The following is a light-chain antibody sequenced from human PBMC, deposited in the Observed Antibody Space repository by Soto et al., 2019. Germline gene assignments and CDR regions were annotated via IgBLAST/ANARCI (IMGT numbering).Light chain of an antibody. CDR3: QQSSNWPLT. Sequence: EIVLTQSPATLSLSPGERGTLSCRASQSVSSCLAWYQQKPGQAPRLLIYDASNRATGIPARFSGSGSGTDFTLTISSLEPEDFAVYYCQQSSNWPLTFGGGTKVEIK. CDR2: DAS. V-gene: IGKV3-11*01. J-gene: IGKJ4*01. CDR1: QSVSSC.